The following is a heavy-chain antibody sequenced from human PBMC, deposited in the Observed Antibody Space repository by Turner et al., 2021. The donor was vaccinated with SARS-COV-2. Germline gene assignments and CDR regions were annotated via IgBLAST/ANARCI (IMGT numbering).Heavy chain of an antibody. CDR1: GGTFSISA. Sequence: QLQLVQSGAEVKTPGSSVKVPVRASGGTFSISAISWVRQTPGQGLEWMGGIIPKVGTANYEQKYQGRVTITADESTSTAYMELSRMRSEATAVYYCARNPYCGGDCYGAFDIWGQGTMVTVSS. J-gene: IGHJ3*02. CDR3: ARNPYCGGDCYGAFDI. CDR2: IIPKVGTA. D-gene: IGHD2-21*02. V-gene: IGHV1-69*01.